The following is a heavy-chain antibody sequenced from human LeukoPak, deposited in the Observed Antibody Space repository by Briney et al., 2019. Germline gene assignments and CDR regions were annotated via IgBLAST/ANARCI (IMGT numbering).Heavy chain of an antibody. CDR2: IYHSGST. D-gene: IGHD5-24*01. CDR3: ARAWTEMATMNNWFDP. Sequence: SETLSLTCTVSGYSISSGYYWGRIRQPPGKGLEWIGSIYHSGSTYYNPSLKSRVTISVDTSKNQFSLKLSSVTAADTAVYYCARAWTEMATMNNWFDPWGQGTLVTVSS. J-gene: IGHJ5*02. V-gene: IGHV4-38-2*02. CDR1: GYSISSGYY.